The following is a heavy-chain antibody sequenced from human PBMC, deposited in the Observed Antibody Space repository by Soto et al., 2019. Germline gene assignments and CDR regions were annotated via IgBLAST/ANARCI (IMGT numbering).Heavy chain of an antibody. CDR3: ARMPMYYDSSGYYYYYGMDV. J-gene: IGHJ6*02. CDR2: IDWDDDK. V-gene: IGHV2-70*04. CDR1: GFSLSTSGMR. Sequence: SGPTLVNPTQTLTLTCTFSGFSLSTSGMRVSWIRQPPGKALEWLARIDWDDDKFYSTSLKTRLTISKDTSKNQVVLTMTNMDPVDTATYYCARMPMYYDSSGYYYYYGMDVWGQGTTVTV. D-gene: IGHD3-22*01.